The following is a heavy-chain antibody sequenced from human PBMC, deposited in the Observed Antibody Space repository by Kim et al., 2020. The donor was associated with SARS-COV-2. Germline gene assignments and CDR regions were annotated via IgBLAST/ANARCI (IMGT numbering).Heavy chain of an antibody. Sequence: SETLSLTCAVYGGSFSGYYWSWIRQPPGKGLEWIGEINHSGSTNYNPSLKSRVTISVDTSKNQFSLKLSSVTAADTAVYYCARRGTIIAAAGKRYFQHWGQGTLVTVSS. CDR1: GGSFSGYY. J-gene: IGHJ1*01. CDR3: ARRGTIIAAAGKRYFQH. V-gene: IGHV4-34*01. D-gene: IGHD6-13*01. CDR2: INHSGST.